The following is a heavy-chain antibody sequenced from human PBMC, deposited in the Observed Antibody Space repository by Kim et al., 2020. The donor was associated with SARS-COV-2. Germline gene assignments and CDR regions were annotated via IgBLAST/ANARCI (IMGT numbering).Heavy chain of an antibody. CDR2: IWYDGSNK. CDR3: AKDVGDYDILTGYYSAPDGY. V-gene: IGHV3-33*06. J-gene: IGHJ4*02. CDR1: GFTFSSYG. D-gene: IGHD3-9*01. Sequence: GGSLRLSCAASGFTFSSYGMHWVRQAPGKGLEWVAVIWYDGSNKYYADSVKGRFTISRDNSKNTLYLQMNSLRAEDTAVYYCAKDVGDYDILTGYYSAPDGYWGQGTLVTVSS.